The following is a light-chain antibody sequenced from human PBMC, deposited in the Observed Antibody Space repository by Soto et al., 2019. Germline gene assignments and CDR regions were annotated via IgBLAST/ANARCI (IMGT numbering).Light chain of an antibody. Sequence: EIVMTQSPATLSVSPGERATLSCRASQSVSNNLAWYQQNPGQAPRLLIYAASTRATGVPARFSGSGSGTEFTLTIHSLQSQDFAVYFCQQYNDWPPMYTFGQGTKLEIK. CDR3: QQYNDWPPMYT. V-gene: IGKV3-15*01. CDR1: QSVSNN. CDR2: AAS. J-gene: IGKJ2*01.